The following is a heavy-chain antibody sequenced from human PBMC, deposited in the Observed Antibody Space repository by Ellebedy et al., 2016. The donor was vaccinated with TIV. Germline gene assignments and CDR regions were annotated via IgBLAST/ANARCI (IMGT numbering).Heavy chain of an antibody. V-gene: IGHV3-30*03. J-gene: IGHJ4*02. CDR2: VSYNGFNT. CDR3: VRGKGYDFGEE. CDR1: GFTFTSYG. Sequence: GESLKISCAAFGFTFTSYGLHWVRQAPGKGLEWVAFVSYNGFNTYYRDSVRGRFSISRTNAKDTLYLQISSLRHEDTAVYHCVRGKGYDFGEEWGQGTLVSVSS. D-gene: IGHD4-17*01.